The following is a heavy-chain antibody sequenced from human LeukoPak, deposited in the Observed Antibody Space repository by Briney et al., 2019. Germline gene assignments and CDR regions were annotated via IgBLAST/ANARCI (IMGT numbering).Heavy chain of an antibody. CDR2: IGTAGDT. CDR1: GFTFSSYD. CDR3: AKAFGIVGADLHY. J-gene: IGHJ4*02. D-gene: IGHD1-26*01. V-gene: IGHV3-13*01. Sequence: PGGSLRLSCAASGFTFSSYDMHWVRQATGKGLEWVSAIGTAGDTYYADSVKGRFTISRDNSKNTLYLQMNSLRAEDTAVYYCAKAFGIVGADLHYWGQGTLVTVSS.